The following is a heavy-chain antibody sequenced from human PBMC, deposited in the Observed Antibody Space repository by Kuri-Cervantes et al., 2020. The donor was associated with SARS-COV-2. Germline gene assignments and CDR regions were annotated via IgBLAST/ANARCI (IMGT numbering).Heavy chain of an antibody. J-gene: IGHJ4*02. CDR2: INHSGST. CDR3: ARDSYYDSWSGYYSY. CDR1: GGSVSSGGYY. V-gene: IGHV4-61*08. D-gene: IGHD3-3*01. Sequence: SETLSLTCTVSGGSVSSGGYYWSWIRQPPGKGLEWIGEINHSGSTNYNPSLKSRVTISVDTSKNQFSLKLSSVTAADTAVYYCARDSYYDSWSGYYSYWGQGTLVTVSS.